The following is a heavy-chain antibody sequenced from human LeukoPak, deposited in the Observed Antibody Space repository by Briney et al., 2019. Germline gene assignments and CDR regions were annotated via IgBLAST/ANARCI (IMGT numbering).Heavy chain of an antibody. D-gene: IGHD3-9*01. CDR2: IYYSGST. V-gene: IGHV4-31*03. CDR1: GGSISSGGYY. Sequence: SETLSLTCTVSGGSISSGGYYWSWIRQHPGKGLEWIGYIYYSGSTYYNPSPKSRVTISVDTSKNQFSLKLSSVTAADTAVYYCARDGDDILTGYLDYWGEGTLVIVSS. J-gene: IGHJ4*02. CDR3: ARDGDDILTGYLDY.